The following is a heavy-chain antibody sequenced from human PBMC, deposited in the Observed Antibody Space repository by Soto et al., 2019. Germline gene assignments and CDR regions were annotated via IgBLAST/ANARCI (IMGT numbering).Heavy chain of an antibody. J-gene: IGHJ6*03. CDR3: TTLDANPGLRYFDWLSADYYYYYMDV. CDR1: GFTFSGSA. Sequence: GGSLRLSCAASGFTFSGSAMHWVRQASGKGLEWVGRIRSKANSYATAYAASVKGRFTISSDDSKNTADRQMNSLKTEETALYYCTTLDANPGLRYFDWLSADYYYYYMDVWGKGTTVTVSS. D-gene: IGHD3-9*01. V-gene: IGHV3-73*01. CDR2: IRSKANSYAT.